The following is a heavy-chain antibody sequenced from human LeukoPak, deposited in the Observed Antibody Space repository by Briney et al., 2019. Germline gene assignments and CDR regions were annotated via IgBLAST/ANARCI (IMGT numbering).Heavy chain of an antibody. V-gene: IGHV1-69*13. CDR2: IIPIFGTA. CDR3: ASSVAGTVDY. J-gene: IGHJ4*02. D-gene: IGHD6-19*01. CDR1: GGTSSSYA. Sequence: ASVKVSCKASGGTSSSYAISWVRQAPGQGLEWMGGIIPIFGTANYAQKFQGRVTITADESTSTAYMELSSLRSEDTAVYYCASSVAGTVDYWGQGTLVTVSS.